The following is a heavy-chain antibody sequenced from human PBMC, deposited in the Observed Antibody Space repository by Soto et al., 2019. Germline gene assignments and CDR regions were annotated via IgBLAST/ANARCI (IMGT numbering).Heavy chain of an antibody. CDR3: TRTLRGYSYDDY. J-gene: IGHJ4*02. CDR1: AFTFSDYY. CDR2: ISGGSTDT. Sequence: QVHLVESGGDLVKPGGSLRLSCAASAFTFSDYYMSWIRQAPGKGLEWVSYISGGSTDTNYADSVKGRFTISRDNAKNSLYLQMNSLRAEDTAVYYCTRTLRGYSYDDYWGQGTLVTVSS. V-gene: IGHV3-11*06. D-gene: IGHD5-18*01.